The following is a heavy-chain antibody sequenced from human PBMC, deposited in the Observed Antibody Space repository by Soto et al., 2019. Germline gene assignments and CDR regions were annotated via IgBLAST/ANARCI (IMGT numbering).Heavy chain of an antibody. CDR1: GFTFSDYY. J-gene: IGHJ4*02. CDR3: ARDLAVFVVVAVDY. CDR2: ISSSGRTI. V-gene: IGHV3-11*01. D-gene: IGHD3-3*01. Sequence: QVQLMESGGGLVKPGGSLRLSCAASGFTFSDYYMSWIRQAPGKGPEWVSYISSSGRTIYYADSVKGRFTISRDNAKDSLYLQMNSLRAADTAVYYCARDLAVFVVVAVDYWGQGTLVTVSS.